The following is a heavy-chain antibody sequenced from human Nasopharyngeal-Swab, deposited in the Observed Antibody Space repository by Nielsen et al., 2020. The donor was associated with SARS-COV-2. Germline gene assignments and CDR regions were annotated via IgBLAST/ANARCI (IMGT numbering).Heavy chain of an antibody. CDR1: GYTFNNYA. V-gene: IGHV1-69*10. D-gene: IGHD2/OR15-2a*01. J-gene: IGHJ4*02. CDR3: ARAVSELTTHSPADY. Sequence: SVKVSCKASGYTFNNYAISWLRQAPGQGLEWIGGIIPVVTIPSYAQTLQGRVTIPADTSTRAVYLELRSLRAEDTAVYYCARAVSELTTHSPADYWGQGTLVSVSS. CDR2: IIPVVTIP.